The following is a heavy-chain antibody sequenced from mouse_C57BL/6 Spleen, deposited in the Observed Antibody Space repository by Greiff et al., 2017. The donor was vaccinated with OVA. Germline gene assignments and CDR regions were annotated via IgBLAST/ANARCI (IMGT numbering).Heavy chain of an antibody. Sequence: EVQLQESGPGLAKPSQTLSLTCSVTRYSITSDSWNWIRQFPGNNLEYMGYISYSGSTHYNPSLQSRISITRDTSQNQYYLQVNSVTTKDTATYYCARSCYSNYWYFDVWGTGTPVTVSS. CDR2: ISYSGST. D-gene: IGHD2-5*01. V-gene: IGHV3-8*01. J-gene: IGHJ1*03. CDR1: RYSITSDS. CDR3: ARSCYSNYWYFDV.